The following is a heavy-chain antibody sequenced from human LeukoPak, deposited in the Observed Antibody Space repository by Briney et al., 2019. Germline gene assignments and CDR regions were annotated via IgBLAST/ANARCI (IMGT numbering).Heavy chain of an antibody. D-gene: IGHD6-19*01. CDR1: GDSFSNYY. CDR2: ISYSGST. V-gene: IGHV4-59*08. Sequence: SETLSLTCTVSGDSFSNYYWSWIRQSPGKGLEWIGYISYSGSTNQNPSLKSRVTISIDTSKNQFSLKLSSVTAADTAVNYCARHRSTGWFLWGQGTLVTVSS. CDR3: ARHRSTGWFL. J-gene: IGHJ4*02.